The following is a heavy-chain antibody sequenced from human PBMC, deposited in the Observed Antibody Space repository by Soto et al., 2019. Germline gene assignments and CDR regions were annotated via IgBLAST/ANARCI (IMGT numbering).Heavy chain of an antibody. CDR1: GFTFSNAW. D-gene: IGHD2-15*01. V-gene: IGHV3-15*07. CDR3: TTGSGYCSGGSCLDYYGMDV. CDR2: IKSKTDGGTT. J-gene: IGHJ6*02. Sequence: GGSLRLSCAASGFTFSNAWMNWVRQAPGKGLEWVGRIKSKTDGGTTDYAAPVKGRFTISRDDSKNTLYLQMNSLKTEDTAVYYCTTGSGYCSGGSCLDYYGMDVWGQGTTVTVSS.